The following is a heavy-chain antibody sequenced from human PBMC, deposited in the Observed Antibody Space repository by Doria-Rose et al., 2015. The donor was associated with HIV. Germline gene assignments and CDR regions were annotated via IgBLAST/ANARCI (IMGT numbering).Heavy chain of an antibody. D-gene: IGHD6-6*01. CDR3: AGGYSSSPLWYYYYMDV. V-gene: IGHV4-34*01. CDR2: VNHSGTS. J-gene: IGHJ6*03. Sequence: LKPSETLSLTCAVYGGSFSGHYWSWIRQSPKKGLEWIGEVNHSGTSNYHPSLKSRVTISVDMSKNQFSLKLNSVTAADTAVYYCAGGYSSSPLWYYYYMDVWGKGTTVTVS. CDR1: GGSFSGHY.